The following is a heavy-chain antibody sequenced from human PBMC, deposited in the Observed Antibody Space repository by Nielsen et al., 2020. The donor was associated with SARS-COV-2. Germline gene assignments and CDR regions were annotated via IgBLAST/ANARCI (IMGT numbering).Heavy chain of an antibody. CDR3: ARGPRITMIRGVIRAFDI. V-gene: IGHV4-34*01. CDR2: INHSGST. Sequence: SETLSLTCAVYGGSFSGYYWSWIRQPPGKGLEWIGEINHSGSTNYNPSLKSRVTISVDTSKNQFSLKLSSVTAADTAVYYCARGPRITMIRGVIRAFDIWGQGTLVTVSS. J-gene: IGHJ3*02. D-gene: IGHD3-10*01. CDR1: GGSFSGYY.